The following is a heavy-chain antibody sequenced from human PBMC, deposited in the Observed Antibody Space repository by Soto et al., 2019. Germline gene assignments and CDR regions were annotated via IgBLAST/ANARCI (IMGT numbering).Heavy chain of an antibody. D-gene: IGHD6-19*01. CDR3: ARDLGPVAGTDYFYY. J-gene: IGHJ4*02. CDR2: ISYDGSNK. CDR1: GFTFSSYA. V-gene: IGHV3-30-3*01. Sequence: QVQLVESGGGVVQPGRSLRLSCAASGFTFSSYAMHWVRQAPGKGLEWVAVISYDGSNKYYADSVKGRFTISRDNSKNTLYRQMNSLRAEDTAVYYCARDLGPVAGTDYFYYWGQGTLVTVSS.